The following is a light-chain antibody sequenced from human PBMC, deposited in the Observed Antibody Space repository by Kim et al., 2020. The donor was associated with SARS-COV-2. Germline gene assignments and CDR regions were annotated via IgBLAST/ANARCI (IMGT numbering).Light chain of an antibody. CDR3: SSYTSSNTPV. CDR1: RSDIGGYNY. CDR2: DVS. Sequence: QSITISCNGTRSDIGGYNYVSWYQQHPGKAPKLMIYDVSNRPSGVSNRFSGSKSGNTASLTISGLQAEDEADYYCSSYTSSNTPVFGAGSKVTVL. V-gene: IGLV2-14*03. J-gene: IGLJ1*01.